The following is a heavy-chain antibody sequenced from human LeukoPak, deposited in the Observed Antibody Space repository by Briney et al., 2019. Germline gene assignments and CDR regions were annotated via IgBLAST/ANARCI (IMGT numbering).Heavy chain of an antibody. CDR3: AGADYDILTGYPYYFDY. J-gene: IGHJ4*02. CDR1: GGTFSSYT. V-gene: IGHV1-69*02. Sequence: SVKVSCKASGGTFSSYTISWVRQAPGQGLEWMGRIIPILGIANYTQEFQGRVTITADKSTSTAYMELSSLRSEDTAVYYCAGADYDILTGYPYYFDYWGQGTLVTVSS. D-gene: IGHD3-9*01. CDR2: IIPILGIA.